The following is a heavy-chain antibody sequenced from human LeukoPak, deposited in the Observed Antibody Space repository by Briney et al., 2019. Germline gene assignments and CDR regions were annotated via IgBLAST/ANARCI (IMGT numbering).Heavy chain of an antibody. CDR1: GGSIGFYY. CDR3: ARTADTGTYQGVFDF. J-gene: IGHJ4*02. Sequence: PSETLSLTCTIFGGSIGFYYWSWIRQPAGKGLEWIGHIYASGSTNYNPSLKSRVTMSVDTSKNQFSLQLTSVTAADTAVYYCARTADTGTYQGVFDFWGQGTLVTVSS. D-gene: IGHD1-26*01. V-gene: IGHV4-4*07. CDR2: IYASGST.